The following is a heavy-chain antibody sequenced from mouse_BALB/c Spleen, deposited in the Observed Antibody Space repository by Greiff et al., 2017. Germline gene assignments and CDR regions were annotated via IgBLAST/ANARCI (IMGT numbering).Heavy chain of an antibody. Sequence: QVQLKQSGAELVRPGTSVKVSCKASGYAFTNYLIEWVKQRPGQGLEWIGVINPGSGGTNYNEKFKGKATLTADKSSSTAYMQLSSLTSDDSAVYFCAREKLLRYAMDYWGQGTSVTVSS. CDR3: AREKLLRYAMDY. CDR1: GYAFTNYL. CDR2: INPGSGGT. V-gene: IGHV1-54*01. J-gene: IGHJ4*01. D-gene: IGHD1-1*01.